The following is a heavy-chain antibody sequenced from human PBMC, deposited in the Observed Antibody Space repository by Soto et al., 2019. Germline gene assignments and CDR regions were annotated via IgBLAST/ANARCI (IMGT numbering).Heavy chain of an antibody. D-gene: IGHD3-16*02. CDR1: GYTFTSYD. V-gene: IGHV1-8*01. J-gene: IGHJ6*02. CDR2: MNPNSGNT. Sequence: ASVKVSCKASGYTFTSYDINWVRQATGQGLEWMGWMNPNSGNTGYAQKFQGRVTMTRNTSISTAYMELSSLRSEDTAVYYCARGRGYDYVWGSYRYGMDVWGQGTTVTVSS. CDR3: ARGRGYDYVWGSYRYGMDV.